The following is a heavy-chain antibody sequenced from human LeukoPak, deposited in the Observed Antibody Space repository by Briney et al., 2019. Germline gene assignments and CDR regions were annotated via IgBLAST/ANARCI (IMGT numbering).Heavy chain of an antibody. J-gene: IGHJ4*02. CDR2: ISYDGSNK. V-gene: IGHV3-30*18. D-gene: IGHD1-14*01. Sequence: GGSLRLSCAASGFTFSSYGMHWVRQAPGKGLEWVAVISYDGSNKYYADSVKGRFTISRDNSKNTLYLQMNSLRAGDTAVYYCAKEPDDKEYYFDYWGQGTLVTVSS. CDR3: AKEPDDKEYYFDY. CDR1: GFTFSSYG.